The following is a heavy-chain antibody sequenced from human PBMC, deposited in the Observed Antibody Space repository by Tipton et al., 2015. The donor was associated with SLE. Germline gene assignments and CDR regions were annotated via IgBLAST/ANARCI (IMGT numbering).Heavy chain of an antibody. CDR1: GGSISSGGYY. V-gene: IGHV4-31*11. J-gene: IGHJ4*02. CDR2: ISYSGST. D-gene: IGHD2-8*02. Sequence: TLSLTCAVSGGSISSGGYYWSWIRQYPGKGLEWIGYISYSGSTNYNSSLKSRLTISVDTSKNQFSLKLSSVTAADTAAYYCARDVGGYNTGWFPYYFDYWGQGTLVTVSS. CDR3: ARDVGGYNTGWFPYYFDY.